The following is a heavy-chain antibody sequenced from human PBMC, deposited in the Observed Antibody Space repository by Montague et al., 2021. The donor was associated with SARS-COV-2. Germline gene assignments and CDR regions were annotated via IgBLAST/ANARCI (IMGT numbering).Heavy chain of an antibody. D-gene: IGHD2-8*01. CDR1: GGSISGHY. J-gene: IGHJ2*01. CDR3: ARLPPNGRWYLDL. V-gene: IGHV4-59*11. CDR2: IYYTGRT. Sequence: SETLSLTCTVSGGSISGHYWTWTRQNPGKEGKWFGVIYYTGRTNYNPSLKSRVAISLDTSKNQFSLSLRSVTAADTALYYCARLPPNGRWYLDLWGRGTLVTVSS.